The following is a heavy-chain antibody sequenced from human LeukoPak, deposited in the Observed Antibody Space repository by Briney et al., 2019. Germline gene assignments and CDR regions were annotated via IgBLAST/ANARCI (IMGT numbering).Heavy chain of an antibody. CDR3: ARADNFWSGNYYMDV. CDR1: GFTFSSYS. CDR2: ISSSSSYI. Sequence: PGGSLRLSCAASGFTFSSYSMNWVRQAPGKGLEWVSSISSSSSYIYYADSVKGRFTISRDNAKDSLYLQMNSLRAEDTAVYYCARADNFWSGNYYMDVWGKGTTVTVSS. J-gene: IGHJ6*03. V-gene: IGHV3-21*03. D-gene: IGHD3-3*01.